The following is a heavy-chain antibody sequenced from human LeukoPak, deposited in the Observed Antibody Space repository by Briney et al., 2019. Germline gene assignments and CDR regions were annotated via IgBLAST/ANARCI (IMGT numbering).Heavy chain of an antibody. J-gene: IGHJ4*02. CDR2: ISSSGSFI. Sequence: GGSLRLSCAASGFTVSSNYMSWIRQAPGKGLEWVSYISSSGSFIYYADSVKGRFTISRDNAKNSLYLHMNSLRAEDTAPYYCAREPYYDSSGYSPDYWGQGTLVTVSS. CDR3: AREPYYDSSGYSPDY. V-gene: IGHV3-11*04. CDR1: GFTVSSNY. D-gene: IGHD3-22*01.